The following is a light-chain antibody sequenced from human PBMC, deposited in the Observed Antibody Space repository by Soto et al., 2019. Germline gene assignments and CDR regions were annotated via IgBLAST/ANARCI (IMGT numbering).Light chain of an antibody. Sequence: SYELTQTPSLSVAPGKTAKITCGGNNIGSKSVHWYQQKSGQAPVVVIYYDSEWPSGIPDRFSGSNSGNTATLTISRVEAGDEADYYCQVWDVRSDQVVFGGGTKLTVL. CDR3: QVWDVRSDQVV. J-gene: IGLJ2*01. CDR2: YDS. CDR1: NIGSKS. V-gene: IGLV3-21*04.